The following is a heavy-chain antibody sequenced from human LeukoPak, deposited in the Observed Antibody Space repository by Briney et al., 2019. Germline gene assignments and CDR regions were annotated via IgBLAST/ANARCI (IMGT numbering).Heavy chain of an antibody. V-gene: IGHV3-23*01. CDR1: GFTFSSYA. J-gene: IGHJ5*01. CDR3: ARWDASYSSGWYDF. D-gene: IGHD6-19*01. Sequence: PGGSLRLSCVASGFTFSSYAMSWVRQAPGKGLEWVSHISGRGDNIYYADSVKGRFTISRDNSKSTLYLQMNSLRADDTAVYFCARWDASYSSGWYDFWGQGILVTVSS. CDR2: ISGRGDNI.